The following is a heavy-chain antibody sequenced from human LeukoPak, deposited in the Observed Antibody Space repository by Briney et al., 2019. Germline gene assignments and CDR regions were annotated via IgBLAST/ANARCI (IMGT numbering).Heavy chain of an antibody. Sequence: ASVTVSCKASGYTFTGYYMHWVRQARGQGLEWMGWINPNSGGTNYAQKFQGRVTMTRDTSISTAYMELSRLRSDDTAVYYCARDGRHSYGYYFDYWGQGTLVTVSS. D-gene: IGHD5-18*01. V-gene: IGHV1-2*02. CDR2: INPNSGGT. CDR1: GYTFTGYY. J-gene: IGHJ4*02. CDR3: ARDGRHSYGYYFDY.